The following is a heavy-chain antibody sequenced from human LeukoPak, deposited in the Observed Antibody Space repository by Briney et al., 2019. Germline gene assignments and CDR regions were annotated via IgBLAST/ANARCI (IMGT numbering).Heavy chain of an antibody. V-gene: IGHV4-59*08. J-gene: IGHJ4*02. CDR3: ARHPPSTVTPFDY. Sequence: SETLSLTCTVSGGSISSCYWSWIRQPPGKGLEWIGYIYYRGSTNYNPSLKSRVTISVDTSKNQFSLKLSSVTAADTAVYYCARHPPSTVTPFDYWGQGTLVTVSS. CDR1: GGSISSCY. CDR2: IYYRGST. D-gene: IGHD4-17*01.